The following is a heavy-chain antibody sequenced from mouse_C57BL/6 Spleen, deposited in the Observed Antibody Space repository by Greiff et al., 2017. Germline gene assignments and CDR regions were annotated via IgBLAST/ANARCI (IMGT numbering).Heavy chain of an antibody. D-gene: IGHD1-1*01. CDR1: GFSLTSYG. CDR3: AKRRGDYYGSSDYYAMDY. V-gene: IGHV2-9*01. J-gene: IGHJ4*01. Sequence: VHLVESGPGLVAPSQSLSITCTVSGFSLTSYGVDWVRQPPGKGLEWLGVIWGGGSTNYNSALMSRLSISNDNSKSQVFLKRNRLQTDDTAMYYVAKRRGDYYGSSDYYAMDYWGQGTSVTVSS. CDR2: IWGGGST.